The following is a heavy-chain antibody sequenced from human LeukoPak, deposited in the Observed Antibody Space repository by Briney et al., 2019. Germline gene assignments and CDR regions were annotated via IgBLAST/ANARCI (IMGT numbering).Heavy chain of an antibody. CDR1: GFTVSSHY. D-gene: IGHD6-13*01. Sequence: GGSLRLSCAASGFTVSSHYMSWVRQAPGEGLEWVSLIYSGGSTYYADSVKGRFTISRDNSKSTLYLQMNSLRAEDTAVYYCARVSQAADAVDYWGQGTLVTVSS. CDR3: ARVSQAADAVDY. J-gene: IGHJ4*02. V-gene: IGHV3-53*01. CDR2: IYSGGST.